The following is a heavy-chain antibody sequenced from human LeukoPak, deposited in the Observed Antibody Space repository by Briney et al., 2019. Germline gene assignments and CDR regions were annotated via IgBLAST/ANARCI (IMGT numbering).Heavy chain of an antibody. CDR2: ISSSSSYI. V-gene: IGHV3-21*01. D-gene: IGHD1-26*01. CDR1: GFTFSSYS. CDR3: ARTFHLVGAPAGYFDY. Sequence: GGSLRLSCAASGFTFSSYSMNWVRQAPGKGLEWVSSISSSSSYIYYADSVKGRFTISRDNAKNSLYLQMNSLRAEDTAVYYCARTFHLVGAPAGYFDYWGQGTLVTVSS. J-gene: IGHJ4*02.